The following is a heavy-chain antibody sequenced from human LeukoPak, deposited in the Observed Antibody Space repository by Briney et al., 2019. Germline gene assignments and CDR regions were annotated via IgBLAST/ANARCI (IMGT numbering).Heavy chain of an antibody. CDR3: ARLSSSWYYFDY. CDR1: GGSISSSSYY. J-gene: IGHJ4*02. Sequence: SETLSLTCTVSGGSISSSSYYWGWIRQPPGKGLEWIGSIYYSGSTYYNPSLKSRVTISVDTSKNQFSLKLSSVTAADTVVYYCARLSSSWYYFDYWGQGTLVTVSS. V-gene: IGHV4-39*01. D-gene: IGHD6-13*01. CDR2: IYYSGST.